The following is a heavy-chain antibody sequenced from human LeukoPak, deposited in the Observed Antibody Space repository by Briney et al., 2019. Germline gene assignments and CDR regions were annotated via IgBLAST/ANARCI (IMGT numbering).Heavy chain of an antibody. V-gene: IGHV3-23*01. CDR3: AKDRPQLWFGYYYYYGMDV. Sequence: PGGSLRLSCAASGFTFSSYAMSWVRQAPGKGLEWVSAISGSGGSTYYADSVKGRFTISRDNSKNTLYLQMNSLRAEDTAVYYCAKDRPQLWFGYYYYYGMDVWGQGTTVTVSS. CDR2: ISGSGGST. J-gene: IGHJ6*02. D-gene: IGHD5-18*01. CDR1: GFTFSSYA.